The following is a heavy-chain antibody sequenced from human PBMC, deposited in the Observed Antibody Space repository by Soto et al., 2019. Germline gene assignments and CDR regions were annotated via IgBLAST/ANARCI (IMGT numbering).Heavy chain of an antibody. J-gene: IGHJ6*02. V-gene: IGHV4-59*01. CDR1: GGSISTYY. CDR2: ISYSGST. D-gene: IGHD4-17*01. CDR3: ARDAMTTVIPYYYYYGMDV. Sequence: SETLSLTCTVSGGSISTYYWSWIRQPPGKGLEWICYISYSGSTNYNPSIKSRLTISVDTSKNQFSLKLSSVTAADTAVYYCARDAMTTVIPYYYYYGMDVWGQGTTVTVSS.